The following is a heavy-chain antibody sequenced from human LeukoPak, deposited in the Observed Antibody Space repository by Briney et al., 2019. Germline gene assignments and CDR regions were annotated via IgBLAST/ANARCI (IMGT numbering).Heavy chain of an antibody. V-gene: IGHV4-59*08. CDR1: GGSISSYY. Sequence: SETLSLTCTVSGGSISSYYWSWIRQSPGKGLQWIGYISYGGSTNYDSSLKSRLTMSVDTSKNQFSLKLRSVTAADTAVYYCAGFGSDSYGYKYYFDYWGQGARVTVSS. CDR3: AGFGSDSYGYKYYFDY. D-gene: IGHD3-16*01. J-gene: IGHJ4*02. CDR2: ISYGGST.